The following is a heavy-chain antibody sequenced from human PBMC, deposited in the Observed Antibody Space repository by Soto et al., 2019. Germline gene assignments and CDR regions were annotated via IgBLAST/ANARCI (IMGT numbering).Heavy chain of an antibody. CDR1: GFIFSNFP. CDR2: ISYDGSNK. V-gene: IGHV3-30-3*01. J-gene: IGHJ4*02. D-gene: IGHD1-26*01. Sequence: GGSLRLSCAASGFIFSNFPMHWVRQAPGKGLEWVAVISYDGSNKYCADSVKGRFTISRDNSKNTLYLQMNSLRAEDTAVYYCARDRWELYFSDYWGQGTLVTVS. CDR3: ARDRWELYFSDY.